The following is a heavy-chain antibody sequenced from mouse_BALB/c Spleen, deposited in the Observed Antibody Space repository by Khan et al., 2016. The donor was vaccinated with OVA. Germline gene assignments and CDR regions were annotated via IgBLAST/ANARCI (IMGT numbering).Heavy chain of an antibody. Sequence: QVQLKQSGAELVRPGVSVKISCKGSGYTFTDYAMHWVKQSHAKSLKWIGVISTYYGDADYNQKFKGKATMTVDKSSSTAYMELARLTSEDSAIYYCARGGGNYRFAYWGQGTLVTVSA. V-gene: IGHV1S137*01. D-gene: IGHD2-1*01. CDR1: GYTFTDYA. J-gene: IGHJ3*01. CDR3: ARGGGNYRFAY. CDR2: ISTYYGDA.